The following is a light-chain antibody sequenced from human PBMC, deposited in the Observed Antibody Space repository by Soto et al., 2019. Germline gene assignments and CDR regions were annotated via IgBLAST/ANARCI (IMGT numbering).Light chain of an antibody. CDR3: AAWDDSLNGYV. V-gene: IGLV1-44*01. J-gene: IGLJ1*01. CDR1: SSNIGSNT. Sequence: QSVLTQPPPASGTPGRRAVISCSGSSSNIGSNTVNWYQQLPGTASKLVIYSNNHRPSGVPVRFSGSKSGTSASLAISRRQSDDEADYYCAAWDDSLNGYVFATGTKVTV. CDR2: SNN.